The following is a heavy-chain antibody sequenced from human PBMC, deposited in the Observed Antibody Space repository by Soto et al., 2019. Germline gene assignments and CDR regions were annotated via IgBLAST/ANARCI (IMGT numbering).Heavy chain of an antibody. CDR1: GFTFSSYW. CDR3: ARDYYDSSGYGPARGDAFDI. J-gene: IGHJ3*02. V-gene: IGHV3-7*04. CDR2: IKQDGSEK. Sequence: GGSLRLSCAASGFTFSSYWMSWVRQAPGKGLEWVANIKQDGSEKYYVDSVKGRFTISRDNAKNSLYLQMNSLRAEDTAVYYCARDYYDSSGYGPARGDAFDIWGQGTMVTVSS. D-gene: IGHD3-22*01.